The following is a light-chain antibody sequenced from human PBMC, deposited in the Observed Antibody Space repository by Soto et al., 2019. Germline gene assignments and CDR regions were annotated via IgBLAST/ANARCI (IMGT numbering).Light chain of an antibody. CDR1: QVISSY. J-gene: IGKJ3*01. V-gene: IGKV1-9*01. CDR2: AAS. Sequence: DIQLTQSPSFLSASVGDRVTITCRASQVISSYLAWYQQKPWKAPKLLIYAASTLQSGVPSRFSGSGSGTEFTLTISSLQPEDFATYYCQQLNTYPLFTFGPGTKVYIK. CDR3: QQLNTYPLFT.